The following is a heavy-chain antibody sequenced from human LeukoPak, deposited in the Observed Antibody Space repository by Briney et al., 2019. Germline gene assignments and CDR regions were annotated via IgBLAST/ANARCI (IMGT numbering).Heavy chain of an antibody. CDR2: IRYDGSKK. CDR1: GFTFTSYG. D-gene: IGHD3-10*01. V-gene: IGHV3-30*02. Sequence: PGGSLRLSCAASGFTFTSYGIHWVRQAPGKGLEWVAFIRYDGSKKYYADSVKGRFTISRDNSKNTLYLQMNSLRAEDTAVYYCARDGAILGGDYYYYMDVWGKGTTVTVSS. J-gene: IGHJ6*03. CDR3: ARDGAILGGDYYYYMDV.